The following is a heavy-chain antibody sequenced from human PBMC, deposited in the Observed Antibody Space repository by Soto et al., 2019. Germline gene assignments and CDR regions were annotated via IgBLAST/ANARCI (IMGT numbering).Heavy chain of an antibody. D-gene: IGHD6-19*01. J-gene: IGHJ6*02. CDR2: ISISSSYI. V-gene: IGHV3-21*01. CDR1: GFTFSSYS. Sequence: GGSLRLSCAASGFTFSSYSMNWVRQAPGKGLEWVSSISISSSYIYYADSVKGRFTISRHNAKNSLCLHMNSLRDEDTAVYYCRRDGGTAVVCEVTYYHYYGMDVWGQGTTVTDSS. CDR3: RRDGGTAVVCEVTYYHYYGMDV.